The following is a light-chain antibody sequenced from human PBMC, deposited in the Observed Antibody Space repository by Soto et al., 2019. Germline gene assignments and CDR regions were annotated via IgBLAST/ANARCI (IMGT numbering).Light chain of an antibody. Sequence: QSALTQPPSASGSPGQSVTISCTGTSSDVGGYHYVSWYQQHPGKAPKLMIYEVSKRPSGVPDRISGSKSGNTASLTVSGLQAEDEADYYCSSYAGSNYVVFGGGTKVTV. CDR2: EVS. J-gene: IGLJ2*01. CDR3: SSYAGSNYVV. V-gene: IGLV2-8*01. CDR1: SSDVGGYHY.